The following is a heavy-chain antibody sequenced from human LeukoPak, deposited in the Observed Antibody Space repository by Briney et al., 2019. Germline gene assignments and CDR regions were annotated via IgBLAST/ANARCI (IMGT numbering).Heavy chain of an antibody. V-gene: IGHV3-23*01. D-gene: IGHD2-8*01. CDR3: AKDAGYCTNGVCYEYYFDY. Sequence: PGGSLRLSCAASGFTFSSYAMSWVRQAPGKGLEWVSAISGSGGSTYYADSVKGRFTISRDNSKNTLYLQMNSLRAEDTAVYYCAKDAGYCTNGVCYEYYFDYWGQGTLVTVSS. CDR2: ISGSGGST. J-gene: IGHJ4*02. CDR1: GFTFSSYA.